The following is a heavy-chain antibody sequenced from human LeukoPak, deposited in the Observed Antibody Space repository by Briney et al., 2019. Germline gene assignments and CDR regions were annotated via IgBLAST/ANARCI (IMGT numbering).Heavy chain of an antibody. Sequence: GGSLRLSCAASRFTFSDYYMDWVRQAPGKGLEWVGLSRTKGDGYSTEYAASVEGRFSISRDESKNSVYLQMNSLKAEDTAVYFCAREYFYGMDVWGQGTTVTVSS. J-gene: IGHJ6*02. CDR1: RFTFSDYY. CDR3: AREYFYGMDV. CDR2: SRTKGDGYST. V-gene: IGHV3-72*01.